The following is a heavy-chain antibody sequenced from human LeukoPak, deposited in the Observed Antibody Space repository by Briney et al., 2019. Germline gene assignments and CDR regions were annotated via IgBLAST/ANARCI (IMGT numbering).Heavy chain of an antibody. V-gene: IGHV3-15*01. Sequence: GGSLRLSCAASGFSFSSYSMNWVRQAPGKGLEWVSRIKSKTDGGTTDYAAPVKGRFSISRDDSKNTLYLQMNSLKIEDTAVYYCTTRGTTVTTNFDYWGQGTLVTVSS. CDR1: GFSFSSYS. CDR2: IKSKTDGGTT. CDR3: TTRGTTVTTNFDY. J-gene: IGHJ4*02. D-gene: IGHD4-17*01.